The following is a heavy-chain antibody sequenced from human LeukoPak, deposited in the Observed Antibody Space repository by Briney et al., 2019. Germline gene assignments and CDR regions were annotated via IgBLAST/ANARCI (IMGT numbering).Heavy chain of an antibody. CDR3: AREYWNDLLDHYYYGMDV. D-gene: IGHD1-1*01. Sequence: GGSLRLSCAASGFTFSSYAMHWVRQAPGKGLEWVAVISYDGSNKYYADSVKGRFTISRDNSKNTLYLQMNSLRAEDTAVYYCAREYWNDLLDHYYYGMDVWGQGTTVTVSS. CDR2: ISYDGSNK. V-gene: IGHV3-30-3*01. CDR1: GFTFSSYA. J-gene: IGHJ6*02.